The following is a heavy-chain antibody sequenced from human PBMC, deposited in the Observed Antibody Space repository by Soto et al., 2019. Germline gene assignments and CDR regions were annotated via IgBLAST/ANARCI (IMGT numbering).Heavy chain of an antibody. D-gene: IGHD3-9*01. CDR3: ASHYRRRCWDWATEPLFDY. CDR2: IYYSGSI. V-gene: IGHV4-59*01. Sequence: ETLSLTCTVSGGSISSYYWSWIRQPPGKGLEWIGYIYYSGSINYNPSLKSRVTISVDMSKNQFSLKLSSVTAADTAVYYCASHYRRRCWDWATEPLFDYWGQGTLVTVSS. CDR1: GGSISSYY. J-gene: IGHJ4*02.